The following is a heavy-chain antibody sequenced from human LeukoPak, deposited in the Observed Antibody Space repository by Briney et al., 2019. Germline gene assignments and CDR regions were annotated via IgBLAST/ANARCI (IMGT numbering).Heavy chain of an antibody. Sequence: GGSLRLSCAASGFTFDDYAMHWVRQAPGKGLEWVSLISGDGGSTYYADPVKGRFTISRDNSKYSLYLQMNSLRTEDTALYYCAKTYCGGDCYSRALAFDIWGQGTMVTVSS. CDR1: GFTFDDYA. CDR3: AKTYCGGDCYSRALAFDI. CDR2: ISGDGGST. J-gene: IGHJ3*02. V-gene: IGHV3-43*02. D-gene: IGHD2-21*02.